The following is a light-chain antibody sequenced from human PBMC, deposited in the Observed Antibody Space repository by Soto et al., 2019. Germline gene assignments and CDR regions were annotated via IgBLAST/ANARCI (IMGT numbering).Light chain of an antibody. CDR2: DAS. V-gene: IGKV3-11*01. CDR1: QSVSSY. CDR3: QQRSNWPRGT. J-gene: IGKJ1*01. Sequence: EIVLTQSPATLSLSPGERATLSCRASQSVSSYLAWYQQKPGQAPRLLIYDASNRATGIPARFSGSGSGTDFTPTISSLEPEEFAVYYCQQRSNWPRGTFGQGTKVEIK.